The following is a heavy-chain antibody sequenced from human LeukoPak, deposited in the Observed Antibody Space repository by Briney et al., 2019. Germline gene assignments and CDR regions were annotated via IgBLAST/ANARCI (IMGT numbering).Heavy chain of an antibody. V-gene: IGHV4-61*02. CDR1: GGSISSGSYY. J-gene: IGHJ4*02. CDR3: ARTDYSNYGGYAFDY. CDR2: IYTSGST. Sequence: SETLSLTCTVSGGSISSGSYYWSWIRQPAGKGLEWIGRIYTSGSTNYNPSLKSRVTISVDTSKNQFSLKLSSVTAADTAVYYCARTDYSNYGGYAFDYWGQGTLVTVSS. D-gene: IGHD4-11*01.